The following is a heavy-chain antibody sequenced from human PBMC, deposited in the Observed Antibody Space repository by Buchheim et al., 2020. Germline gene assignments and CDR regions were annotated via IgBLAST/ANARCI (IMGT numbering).Heavy chain of an antibody. D-gene: IGHD2-15*01. CDR1: GFTFSNYY. CDR3: AKRRIDYYGMDV. Sequence: EVQLLESGGGLVQPGGSLRLSCAASGFTFSNYYMAWVRQAPGKGLEWVSTINGGGGGTSYADSVKGRLTISRDNSKTTLYLQMNSLRAEDSAVYYCAKRRIDYYGMDVWGQGTT. J-gene: IGHJ6*02. V-gene: IGHV3-23*01. CDR2: INGGGGGT.